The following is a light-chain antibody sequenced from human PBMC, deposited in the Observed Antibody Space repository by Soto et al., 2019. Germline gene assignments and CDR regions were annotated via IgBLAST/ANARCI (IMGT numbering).Light chain of an antibody. V-gene: IGLV3-21*01. J-gene: IGLJ2*01. Sequence: SYELTQPPSVSVAPGETARISCGGTNVGSRSDHWYQQKPGQAPFLVIYYDSDRPSGIPERFSGSNSGNTATLIISRVEAGDEADYYCQVWVATGDQVVFGGGTKLTVL. CDR3: QVWVATGDQVV. CDR2: YDS. CDR1: NVGSRS.